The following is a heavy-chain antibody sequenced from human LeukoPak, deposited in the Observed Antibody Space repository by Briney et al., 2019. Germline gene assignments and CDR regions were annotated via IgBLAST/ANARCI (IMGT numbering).Heavy chain of an antibody. V-gene: IGHV4-59*01. CDR1: GGSISSYY. J-gene: IGHJ3*02. Sequence: SETLSLTCTVSGGSISSYYWSWIRQPPGKGLEWIGYIYYSGSTNYNPSLKSRVTISVDTSNNQFSLKLSSVTAADTAVYYCARVIAGGAFDIWGQGTMVTVSS. CDR2: IYYSGST. D-gene: IGHD6-13*01. CDR3: ARVIAGGAFDI.